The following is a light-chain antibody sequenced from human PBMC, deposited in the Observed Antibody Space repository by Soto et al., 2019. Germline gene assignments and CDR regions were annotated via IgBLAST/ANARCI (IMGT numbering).Light chain of an antibody. CDR2: KNN. J-gene: IGLJ7*01. CDR3: AAWDDSLSGAV. V-gene: IGLV1-47*01. Sequence: QSVLTQPPSASGTPGQRVTISCSGCRSNIGSSNVNWYQQVPGTAPKLLIYKNNQRPSGVPDRFSGSKSGTSASLASSGLRSEDEADYYCAAWDDSLSGAVFGGGTQLTVL. CDR1: RSNIGSSN.